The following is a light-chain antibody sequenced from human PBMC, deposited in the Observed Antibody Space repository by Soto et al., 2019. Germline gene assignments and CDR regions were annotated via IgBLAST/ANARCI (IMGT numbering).Light chain of an antibody. CDR3: QKRNIWPPVT. CDR1: PSVTNY. CDR2: GAF. Sequence: EVVLTQSPDTLSLSPGERATLSCRASPSVTNYLAWYQQKPGQPPRLLIYGAFNRAAGIPDRFSGSGSGTDFTLTISRLEPEDSAVYYCQKRNIWPPVTFGQGTRLEI. V-gene: IGKV3-11*01. J-gene: IGKJ5*01.